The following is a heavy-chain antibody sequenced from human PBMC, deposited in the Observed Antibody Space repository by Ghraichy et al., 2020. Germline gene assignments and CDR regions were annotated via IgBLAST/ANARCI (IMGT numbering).Heavy chain of an antibody. CDR1: GYTFSSYG. J-gene: IGHJ3*02. V-gene: IGHV1-18*04. CDR3: ARDMSPTTPAHTIDAFDI. CDR2: LSPSNGKT. Sequence: ASVKVSCKASGYTFSSYGISWVRQAPGQGLEWMGWLSPSNGKTNYAQKVKGRVTMTTDTSPSTAYMALSSLTSDDTAVYYCARDMSPTTPAHTIDAFDIWGQGTRVTVSS. D-gene: IGHD1-1*01.